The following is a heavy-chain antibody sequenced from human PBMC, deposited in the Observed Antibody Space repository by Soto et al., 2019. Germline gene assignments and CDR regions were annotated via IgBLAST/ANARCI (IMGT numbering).Heavy chain of an antibody. V-gene: IGHV1-18*04. D-gene: IGHD4-17*01. CDR2: ISAYNGNT. Sequence: QVQLVQSGAEVKKPGASVKVSCKASGYTFTSYGLSWVRQAPGQGLEWMGWISAYNGNTNYAQRLQGRVTMTTDTSTRTGYMELRSLRSDDTAVYYCARETDYDPYFDYWGQGTLVTVSS. CDR1: GYTFTSYG. J-gene: IGHJ4*02. CDR3: ARETDYDPYFDY.